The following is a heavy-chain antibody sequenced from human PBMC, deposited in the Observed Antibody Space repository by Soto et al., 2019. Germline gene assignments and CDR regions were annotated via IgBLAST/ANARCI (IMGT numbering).Heavy chain of an antibody. CDR1: GFTVSSNY. V-gene: IGHV3-53*02. D-gene: IGHD5-12*01. CDR3: AREMATIGLDY. CDR2: IYSGGST. Sequence: EVQLVETGGGLIQPGGSLRLSCAASGFTVSSNYMSWVRQAPGKGLEWVSVIYSGGSTYYADSVKGRFTISRDNAKNTLYLHMNSLRAEDTAVYYCAREMATIGLDYWGQGTLVTVSS. J-gene: IGHJ4*02.